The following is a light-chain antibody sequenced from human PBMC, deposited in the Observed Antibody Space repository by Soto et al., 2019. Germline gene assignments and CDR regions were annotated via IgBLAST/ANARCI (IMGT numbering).Light chain of an antibody. CDR3: QQCDNLPYT. J-gene: IGKJ2*01. Sequence: DIQMNQSPSSLSASVGDRVTITCQASHDITNYVNWYQQKPGRPPKLVIYDTSNLAIGVTSRFSGSRSGADLTFTIYGLQPKDITTYWCQQCDNLPYTIGQGTKLEI. V-gene: IGKV1-33*01. CDR2: DTS. CDR1: HDITNY.